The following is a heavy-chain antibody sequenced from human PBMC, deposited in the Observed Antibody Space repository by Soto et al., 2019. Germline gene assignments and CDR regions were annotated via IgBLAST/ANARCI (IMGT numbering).Heavy chain of an antibody. CDR2: IRKQTYQATT. CDR3: SGAESPDTAYCPLS. D-gene: IGHD1-26*01. J-gene: IGHJ5*02. CDR1: GFPLAAFG. V-gene: IGHV3-49*04. Sequence: GGSLTPSCTVYGFPLAAFGISWVRRAQGKGLGWVGLIRKQTYQATTECAAAVTGRSTISRDTSNGIAYLQLNSLNIDDSAVYYWSGAESPDTAYCPLSWGQGTPVTVSS.